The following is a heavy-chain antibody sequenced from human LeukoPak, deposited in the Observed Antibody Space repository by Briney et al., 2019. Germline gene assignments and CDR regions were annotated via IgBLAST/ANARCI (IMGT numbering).Heavy chain of an antibody. CDR1: GFTFSSYW. V-gene: IGHV3-7*01. D-gene: IGHD6-19*01. J-gene: IGHJ4*02. CDR2: IKQDGSEK. CDR3: ARVEDSRGWYWIGY. Sequence: PGGSLRLSCAASGFTFSSYWMSWVRQAPGKGLEWVASIKQDGSEKYYVDPVKGRFTISRDNAKNSLYLQMNGLRAEDTAVYFCARVEDSRGWYWIGYWGQGTLVTVSS.